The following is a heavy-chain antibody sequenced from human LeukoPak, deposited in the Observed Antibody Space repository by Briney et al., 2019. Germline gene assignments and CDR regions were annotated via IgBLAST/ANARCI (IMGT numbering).Heavy chain of an antibody. Sequence: SQTLSLTCAVYGASVSVYYWSWIRQHPGKGLEWIGEINHSVSTNYNPSLKARVTTSVDTPKNQFTLTVKSVTVADMALYFCASRSVVSPTAIKTWFDSWGQGTLVTVSS. D-gene: IGHD2-2*01. CDR1: GASVSVYY. CDR3: ASRSVVSPTAIKTWFDS. J-gene: IGHJ5*01. V-gene: IGHV4-34*01. CDR2: INHSVST.